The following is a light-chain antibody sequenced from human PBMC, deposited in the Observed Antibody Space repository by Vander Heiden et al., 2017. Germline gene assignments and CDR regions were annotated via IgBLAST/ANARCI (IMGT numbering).Light chain of an antibody. Sequence: GQAPVLVIYGKNNRPSGIPDRFSGSSSGNTASLTITGAQAEDEADYYCNSQASSGNHHVFGGGTKMTVL. CDR3: NSQASSGNHHV. CDR2: GKN. V-gene: IGLV3-19*01. J-gene: IGLJ2*01.